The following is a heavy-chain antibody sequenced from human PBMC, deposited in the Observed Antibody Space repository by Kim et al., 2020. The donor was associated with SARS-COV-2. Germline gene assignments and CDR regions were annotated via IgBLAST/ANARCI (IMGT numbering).Heavy chain of an antibody. D-gene: IGHD1-26*01. J-gene: IGHJ5*01. V-gene: IGHV3-23*01. CDR3: ARNSGWYDS. CDR2: SMGSGGST. Sequence: GGSLRLSCIASGFNFISNDMTWVRQVPGKGPEWVATSMGSGGSTFHADSVRGRFTMSRDNSKFAVYLQMNSPRVEDTAIYYCARNSGWYDSWGQGLLVTVSS. CDR1: GFNFISND.